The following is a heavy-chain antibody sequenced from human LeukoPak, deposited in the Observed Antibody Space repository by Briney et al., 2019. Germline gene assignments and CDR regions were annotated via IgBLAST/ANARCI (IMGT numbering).Heavy chain of an antibody. CDR3: ATLGYSRYYYYYMDV. D-gene: IGHD5-18*01. V-gene: IGHV4-61*02. CDR1: GGSISSGSYY. CDR2: IYTSGST. J-gene: IGHJ6*03. Sequence: SETLSLTCTVSGGSISSGSYYWSWIRQPAGKGLEWIGRIYTSGSTNYNPSLKSRVTISVDTSKNQFSLKLSSVTAADTAVYYCATLGYSRYYYYYMDVWGKGTTVIISS.